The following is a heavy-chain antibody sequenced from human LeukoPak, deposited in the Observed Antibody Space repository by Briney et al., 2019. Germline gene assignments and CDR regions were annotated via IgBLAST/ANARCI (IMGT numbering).Heavy chain of an antibody. V-gene: IGHV4-38-2*01. Sequence: SETLSLTCAVSGYSINSGHYWGWIRQPPGKGLEWIGSIHHSGTTYYNPSLKSRVTISGDTSKNQLSLKLTSVTATDTAVYYCARAAAADPKNWFDPWGQGTLVTVSS. D-gene: IGHD6-13*01. CDR3: ARAAAADPKNWFDP. CDR2: IHHSGTT. J-gene: IGHJ5*02. CDR1: GYSINSGHY.